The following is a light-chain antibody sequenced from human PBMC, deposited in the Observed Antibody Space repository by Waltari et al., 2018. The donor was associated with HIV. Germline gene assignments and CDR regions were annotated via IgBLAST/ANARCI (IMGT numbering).Light chain of an antibody. V-gene: IGLV2-11*01. Sequence: QSALTQPRSASGSPGQTVTISCTGTSSDVGGYDYVSWFQQHPDKAPKLIIYDVGQRPSGVPDRFSGSKSGNTAFLTISGLQAEDEADYYCCSYAGTYTYVFGSGTEVTAL. CDR3: CSYAGTYTYV. CDR1: SSDVGGYDY. CDR2: DVG. J-gene: IGLJ1*01.